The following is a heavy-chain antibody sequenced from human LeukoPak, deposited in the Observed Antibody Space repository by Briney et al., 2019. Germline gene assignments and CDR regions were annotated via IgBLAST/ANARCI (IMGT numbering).Heavy chain of an antibody. CDR1: GLTVSSNH. V-gene: IGHV3-53*01. CDR2: IYSGGST. D-gene: IGHD3-22*01. J-gene: IGHJ5*02. Sequence: GGSLRLSCAPYGLTVSSNHMSWVRQAPGKGLEWVSVIYSGGSTYYADSVKGRFTISRDNSKNTLYLQMNSLRAEDTAVYYCARGPRSSCYHGWFDPWGQGTLVTVSS. CDR3: ARGPRSSCYHGWFDP.